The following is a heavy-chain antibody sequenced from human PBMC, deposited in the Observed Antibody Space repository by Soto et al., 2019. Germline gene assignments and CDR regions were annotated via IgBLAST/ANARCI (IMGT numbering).Heavy chain of an antibody. J-gene: IGHJ6*02. CDR2: IRSKANSYAT. D-gene: IGHD6-13*01. V-gene: IGHV3-73*01. CDR3: LIAAAARMDV. CDR1: GFTFSGSA. Sequence: PGGSLRLSCAASGFTFSGSAMHWIRQASGKGLEWVGRIRSKANSYATAYAASVKGRFTISRDDSKNTAYLQMNSLKTEDTAVYYCLIAAAARMDVWGQGTTVTVSS.